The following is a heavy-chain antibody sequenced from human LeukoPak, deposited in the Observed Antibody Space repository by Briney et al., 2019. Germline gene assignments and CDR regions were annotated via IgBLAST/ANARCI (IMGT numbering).Heavy chain of an antibody. D-gene: IGHD3-10*01. Sequence: AGGSLRLSCAASGFTFSSYSMNWVRQAPGKGLEWVSSISSSSSYIYYADSVKGRFTISRDNAKNSLYLQMNSLRAEDTAVYYCGRDGSVGDTRYFWGEGTLVTVSS. V-gene: IGHV3-21*01. J-gene: IGHJ4*02. CDR3: GRDGSVGDTRYF. CDR1: GFTFSSYS. CDR2: ISSSSSYI.